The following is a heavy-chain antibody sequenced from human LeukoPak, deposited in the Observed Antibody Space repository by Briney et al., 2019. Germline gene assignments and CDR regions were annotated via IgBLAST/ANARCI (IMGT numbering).Heavy chain of an antibody. J-gene: IGHJ6*03. D-gene: IGHD5-18*01. CDR1: GGTFSSYA. CDR2: IIPIFGTA. Sequence: ASVKVSCKASGGTFSSYAISWVRQAPGQGLEWMGGIIPIFGTANYAQKFQGRVTITADESTSTAYMELSSLRSEDTAVYYCARGYSYGSGDYYYMDVWGKGTTVTVSS. V-gene: IGHV1-69*13. CDR3: ARGYSYGSGDYYYMDV.